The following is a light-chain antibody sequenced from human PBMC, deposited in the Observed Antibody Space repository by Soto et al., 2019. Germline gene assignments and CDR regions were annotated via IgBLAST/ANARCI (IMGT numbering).Light chain of an antibody. CDR3: QQYGSSPST. V-gene: IGKV3-20*01. Sequence: EIVLTQSPGTLSLSPGERATLSCRASQSVSSNLAWYQQKPGQAPRLLIYGASSRATGIPDRFSGSGSGTDFTLTISGLEPEDFAVYYCQQYGSSPSTFGQGTKV. CDR2: GAS. CDR1: QSVSSN. J-gene: IGKJ1*01.